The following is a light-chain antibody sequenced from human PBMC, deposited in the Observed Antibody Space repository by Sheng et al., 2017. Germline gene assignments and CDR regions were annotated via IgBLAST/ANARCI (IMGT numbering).Light chain of an antibody. J-gene: IGKJ3*01. V-gene: IGKV1-39*01. CDR1: QGIGNY. CDR3: QQTYSMFPIT. Sequence: DSQMTQSPASLSASVGDRVTITCRASQGIGNYLAWYQQKPGKVPKILIYAASTLQSGVPSRFSGSASGTDFTLTISSLQPEDFATYYCQQTYSMFPITFGPGTKVEIK. CDR2: AAS.